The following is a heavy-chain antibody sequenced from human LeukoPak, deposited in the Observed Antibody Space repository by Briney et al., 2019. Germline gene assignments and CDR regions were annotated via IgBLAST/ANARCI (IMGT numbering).Heavy chain of an antibody. V-gene: IGHV5-51*01. CDR2: IFPGDSDT. D-gene: IGHD4-17*01. CDR3: ARLSDGYGDYGDY. Sequence: GESLPIYSKGSEYSFATYWIGWVRQMPGQGLEWMGIIFPGDSDTRYSPSFQGQVTISADKSISTAYLQWSSLKASDTAMYYCARLSDGYGDYGDYWGQGTLVTVSS. CDR1: EYSFATYW. J-gene: IGHJ4*01.